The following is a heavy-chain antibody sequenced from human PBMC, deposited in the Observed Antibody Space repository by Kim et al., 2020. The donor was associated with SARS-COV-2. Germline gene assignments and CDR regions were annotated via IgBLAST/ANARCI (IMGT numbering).Heavy chain of an antibody. V-gene: IGHV3-11*01. CDR3: ARDGPFLYGDQPFYFDY. D-gene: IGHD4-17*01. Sequence: KGRFTTSRDTAKNSLYLQMNSLRAEDTAVYYCARDGPFLYGDQPFYFDYWGQGTLVTVSS. J-gene: IGHJ4*02.